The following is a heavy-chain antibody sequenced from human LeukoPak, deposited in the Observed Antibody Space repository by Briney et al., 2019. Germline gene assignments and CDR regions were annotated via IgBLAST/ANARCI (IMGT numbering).Heavy chain of an antibody. Sequence: SETLSLTCTVSGGSISSGDYYWSWIRQPPGKGLEWIGYIYYSGSTYYNPSLKSRATISVDTSKNQFSLKLSSVTAADTAVYYCARAYGDYDRYFDYWGQGTLVTVSS. CDR2: IYYSGST. J-gene: IGHJ4*02. D-gene: IGHD4-17*01. V-gene: IGHV4-30-4*01. CDR3: ARAYGDYDRYFDY. CDR1: GGSISSGDYY.